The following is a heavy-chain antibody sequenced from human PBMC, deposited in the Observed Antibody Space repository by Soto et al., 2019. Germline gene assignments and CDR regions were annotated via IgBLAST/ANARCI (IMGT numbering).Heavy chain of an antibody. J-gene: IGHJ4*02. D-gene: IGHD3-22*01. CDR3: ARGSYDSSGYSYVVTGRGYYFDY. CDR1: GGKFRSYA. V-gene: IGHV1-69*06. Sequence: SVEGSCRASGGKFRSYAISWVRQAPGQGLEWVGGIIPIFGTANDAQKFQGRVTITADKSTSTAYMELSSLRSEYTAVYYCARGSYDSSGYSYVVTGRGYYFDYWHRGTLFTVSS. CDR2: IIPIFGTA.